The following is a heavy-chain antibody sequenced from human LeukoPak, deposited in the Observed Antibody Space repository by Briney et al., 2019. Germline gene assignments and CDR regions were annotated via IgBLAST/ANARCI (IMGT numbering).Heavy chain of an antibody. CDR3: ARDGGSGTYYNSYYYYYYMDV. CDR2: ISSSGSTI. V-gene: IGHV3-48*03. D-gene: IGHD3-10*01. CDR1: GFTFSSYE. Sequence: PGGSLRLSCAASGFTFSSYEMNWVRQAPGKGLEWVSYISSSGSTIYYADSVKGRFTISRDNAWNSLYLQMTSLRAEDTGVYYCARDGGSGTYYNSYYYYYYMDVWGKGTTVTVSS. J-gene: IGHJ6*03.